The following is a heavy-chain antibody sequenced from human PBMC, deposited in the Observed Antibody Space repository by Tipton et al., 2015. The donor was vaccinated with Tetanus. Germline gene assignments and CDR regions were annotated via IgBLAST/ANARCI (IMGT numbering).Heavy chain of an antibody. V-gene: IGHV4-59*07. D-gene: IGHD3-3*01. J-gene: IGHJ1*01. CDR2: IDYFGTT. Sequence: TLSLTCTVSGGSISTYHWNWIRQSPGKGLEWIGYIDYFGTTKYNPSLESRVAMSVDTSKNQLSLKLSSVTSADTAVYYCARTSGYLYPSYWGQGTLVTVSS. CDR1: GGSISTYH. CDR3: ARTSGYLYPSY.